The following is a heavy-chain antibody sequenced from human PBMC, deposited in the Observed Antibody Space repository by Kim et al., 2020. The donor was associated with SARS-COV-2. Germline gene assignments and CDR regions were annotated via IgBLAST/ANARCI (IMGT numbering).Heavy chain of an antibody. CDR3: ARGGYSSASVRLWFDS. V-gene: IGHV3-11*03. Sequence: GGSLRLFCAASGFTFSDYYMSWVRQAPGKGLEWVSYISNNGYTKYADSVKGRFTVSRDNAKNSVFLQMNSLRAEDTGVYYCARGGYSSASVRLWFDSWG. D-gene: IGHD6-6*01. CDR2: ISNNGYT. CDR1: GFTFSDYY. J-gene: IGHJ5*01.